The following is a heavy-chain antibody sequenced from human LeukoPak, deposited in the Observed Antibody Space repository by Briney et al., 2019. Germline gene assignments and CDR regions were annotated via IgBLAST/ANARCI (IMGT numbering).Heavy chain of an antibody. CDR3: ARDQVGSSWYWGGGIDYYYYYYMDV. V-gene: IGHV3-7*01. J-gene: IGHJ6*03. Sequence: GGSLRLSCAASGFTFSSYWMSWVRQAPGKGLEWVANIKQDGSEKYYVDSVKGRFTISRDNAKNSLYLQMNSLRAEDTAVYYCARDQVGSSWYWGGGIDYYYYYYMDVWGKGTTVTVSS. D-gene: IGHD6-13*01. CDR2: IKQDGSEK. CDR1: GFTFSSYW.